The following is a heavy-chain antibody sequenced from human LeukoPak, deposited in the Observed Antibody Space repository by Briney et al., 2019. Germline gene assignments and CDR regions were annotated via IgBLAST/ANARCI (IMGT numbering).Heavy chain of an antibody. CDR2: INPSGGST. CDR3: ARKRPVPDAFDI. Sequence: ASVKVSCKASGYTFTSYYMHWVRQAPGQGLEGMGIINPSGGSTSYAQKFQGRVTMTRDTSTSTVYMELSSLRSEDTAVYYCARKRPVPDAFDIWGQGTMVTVSS. D-gene: IGHD1-1*01. CDR1: GYTFTSYY. J-gene: IGHJ3*02. V-gene: IGHV1-46*01.